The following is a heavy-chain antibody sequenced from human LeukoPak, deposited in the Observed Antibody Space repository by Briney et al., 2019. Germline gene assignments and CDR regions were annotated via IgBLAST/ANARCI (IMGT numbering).Heavy chain of an antibody. D-gene: IGHD4-11*01. J-gene: IGHJ6*02. CDR3: ARGGYSNYLWYYYYGMDV. CDR2: MNPNSGGT. V-gene: IGHV1-2*04. CDR1: GYTFTSYD. Sequence: ASVKVSCKASGYTFTSYDINWVRQATGQGLEWMGWMNPNSGGTNYAQKFQGWVTMTRDTSISTAYMELSRLRSDDTAVYYCARGGYSNYLWYYYYGMDVWGQGTTVTVSS.